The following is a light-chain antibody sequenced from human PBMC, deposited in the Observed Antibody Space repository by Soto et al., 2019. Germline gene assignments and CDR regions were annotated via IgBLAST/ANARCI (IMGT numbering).Light chain of an antibody. CDR3: QQYKNWPPLT. V-gene: IGKV3-15*01. CDR1: QSVSYK. J-gene: IGKJ4*01. CDR2: GAF. Sequence: EIVMTQSQATLSVSPGETATLSCRASQSVSYKLARYQQKPGQGPRLLIYGAFTRATGMAARFSASGSGTDFTLTISGLQSEDFAVYYCQQYKNWPPLTFGGGTNVEIK.